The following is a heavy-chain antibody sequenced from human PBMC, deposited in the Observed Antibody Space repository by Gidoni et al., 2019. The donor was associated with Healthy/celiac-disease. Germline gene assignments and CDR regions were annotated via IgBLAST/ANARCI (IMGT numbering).Heavy chain of an antibody. CDR2: ISSNGGST. CDR3: VKSREELSDAFDI. J-gene: IGHJ3*02. D-gene: IGHD1-26*01. Sequence: EVQLVESGGGLVQPGGSLRLSCSASGFTFSSYAMHWVRQAPGKGLEYVSAISSNGGSTYYADSVKGRFTISRDNSKNTLYLQMSSLRAEDTAVYYCVKSREELSDAFDIWGQGTMVTVSS. V-gene: IGHV3-64D*06. CDR1: GFTFSSYA.